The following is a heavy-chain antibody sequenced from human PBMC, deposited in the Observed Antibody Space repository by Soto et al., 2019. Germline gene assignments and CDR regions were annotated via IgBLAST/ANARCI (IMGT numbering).Heavy chain of an antibody. CDR2: IYYSGST. J-gene: IGHJ6*02. CDR3: ARDRRLILYYYGMDV. CDR1: GGSISSYY. D-gene: IGHD6-25*01. Sequence: SETLSLTCTVSGGSISSYYWSWIRQPPGKGLEWIGYIYYSGSTNYNPSLNSRVTISVDTSKNQFSLKLSSVTAADTAVYYCARDRRLILYYYGMDVWGQGTTVTVSS. V-gene: IGHV4-59*01.